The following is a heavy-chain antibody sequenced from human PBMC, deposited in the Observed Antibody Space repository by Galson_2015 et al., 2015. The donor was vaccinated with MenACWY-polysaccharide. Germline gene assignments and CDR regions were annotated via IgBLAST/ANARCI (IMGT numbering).Heavy chain of an antibody. CDR2: IHATGST. CDR3: ARRSLDNWYFDL. Sequence: TLSLTCSVSGVSISSNTYYWSWIRQSADKGLEYIGRIHATGSTAYNPSFRSRVAMSVDLPRNQVSLRLASVTASDTAIYFCARRSLDNWYFDLWGRGSLVIVSS. V-gene: IGHV4-61*02. D-gene: IGHD1-1*01. J-gene: IGHJ2*01. CDR1: GVSISSNTYY.